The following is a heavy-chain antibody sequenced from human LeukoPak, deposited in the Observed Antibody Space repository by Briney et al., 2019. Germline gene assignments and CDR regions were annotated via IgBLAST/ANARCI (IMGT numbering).Heavy chain of an antibody. CDR1: GYTFTHYG. D-gene: IGHD2-15*01. Sequence: GASVIVSCKASGYTFTHYGITWVRQAPGHGLEWTGWISAYNGNTNYAQKLQGRVTIITDTSTSTAYMELRSLKSDDTAVYYCAREVAATLIDYWGQGTLVTVSS. J-gene: IGHJ4*02. CDR3: AREVAATLIDY. V-gene: IGHV1-18*01. CDR2: ISAYNGNT.